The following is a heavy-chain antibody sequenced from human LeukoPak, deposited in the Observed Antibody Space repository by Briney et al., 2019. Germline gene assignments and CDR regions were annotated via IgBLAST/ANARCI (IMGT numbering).Heavy chain of an antibody. CDR3: VKDPRDTYGTNWFVS. CDR2: ISGTGGAT. J-gene: IGHJ5*01. V-gene: IGHV3-23*01. D-gene: IGHD5-18*01. Sequence: GGSLRLSCVASGFSFGNYAMSWVRQAPGKGLQWVSQISGTGGATWYAGFARDRFTITRDNSKKTLYLQMSSLRVEDTAMYYCVKDPRDTYGTNWFVSWGQGTLLIVSS. CDR1: GFSFGNYA.